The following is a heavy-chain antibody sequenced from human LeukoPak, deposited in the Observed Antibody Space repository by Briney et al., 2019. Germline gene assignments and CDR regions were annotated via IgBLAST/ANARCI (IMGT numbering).Heavy chain of an antibody. CDR1: GFAFSRYW. CDR2: INSDGSNT. CDR3: ATANYGLDV. V-gene: IGHV3-74*01. Sequence: GGSLRLSCAASGFAFSRYWMHWVRQAPGKGLLWVSRINSDGSNTLYADSVKGRFTVSRDNAKNTLHLQMDSLRADDTAVYYCATANYGLDVWGQGTTVTVSS. J-gene: IGHJ6*02.